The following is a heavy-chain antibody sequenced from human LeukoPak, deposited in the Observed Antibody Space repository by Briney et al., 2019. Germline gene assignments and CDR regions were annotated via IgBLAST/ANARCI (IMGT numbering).Heavy chain of an antibody. Sequence: ASVKVSCKASGYTFTSYDINWVRQATGQGLEWMGWINPNSGNTGYAQKFQGRVTMTRNTSISTAYMELSSLRSEDTAVYYCARARVATITIDYWGQGTLVTVSS. V-gene: IGHV1-8*01. CDR3: ARARVATITIDY. CDR2: INPNSGNT. CDR1: GYTFTSYD. J-gene: IGHJ4*02. D-gene: IGHD5-12*01.